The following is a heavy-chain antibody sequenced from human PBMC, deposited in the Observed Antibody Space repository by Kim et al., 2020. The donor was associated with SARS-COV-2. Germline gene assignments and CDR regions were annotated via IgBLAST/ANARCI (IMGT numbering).Heavy chain of an antibody. CDR2: IYYSGST. Sequence: SETLSLTCTVSGGSISSSSYYWGCIRQPPGKGLEWIGSIYYSGSTYYNPSLKSRVTISVDTSKNQFSLKLSSVTAADTAVYYCARHDLFHEAAAGSDYWGQGTLVTVSS. J-gene: IGHJ4*02. CDR1: GGSISSSSYY. CDR3: ARHDLFHEAAAGSDY. D-gene: IGHD6-13*01. V-gene: IGHV4-39*01.